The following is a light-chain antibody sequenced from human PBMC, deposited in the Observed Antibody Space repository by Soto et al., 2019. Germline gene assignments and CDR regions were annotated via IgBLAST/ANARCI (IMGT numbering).Light chain of an antibody. J-gene: IGKJ5*01. CDR2: DAS. CDR1: QTVRNNY. CDR3: QQRSSWPPT. Sequence: EFVLTQSPGTLSLSPGERATLSCRASQTVRNNYLAWYQQKPGQAPRLLIYDASNRATGVPARFSGSGSGTDFTLTISSLEPEDFAVYYCQQRSSWPPTFGQGTRLEIK. V-gene: IGKV3-11*01.